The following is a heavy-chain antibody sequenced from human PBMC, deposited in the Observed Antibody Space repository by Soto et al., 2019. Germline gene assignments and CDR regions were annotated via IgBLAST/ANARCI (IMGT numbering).Heavy chain of an antibody. Sequence: SSETLSLTCTVSGGSISSGSSYWGWIRQPPGKGLEWIGSIYYLGNTYYNPSLGGRVSISVDTSKNQFSLKLKSVTAADTAVYYCARGLPGIAAAGPPDYMDVWGKGTTVTVSS. CDR3: ARGLPGIAAAGPPDYMDV. D-gene: IGHD6-13*01. CDR1: GGSISSGSSY. CDR2: IYYLGNT. V-gene: IGHV4-39*01. J-gene: IGHJ6*03.